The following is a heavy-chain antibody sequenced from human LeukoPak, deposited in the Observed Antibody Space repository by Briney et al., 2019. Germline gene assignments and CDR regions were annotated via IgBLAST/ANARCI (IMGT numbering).Heavy chain of an antibody. Sequence: GGSLRLSCVASGFSVSGNYMTWVRQAPGKGLAWVSVVFSGGRTSYAASVKGRFTISRDNSKNILYLQKNSLRAEDTAVYYCGRDVGGIDYWGQGTLVTVSS. V-gene: IGHV3-66*01. CDR1: GFSVSGNY. CDR2: VFSGGRT. D-gene: IGHD3-16*01. CDR3: GRDVGGIDY. J-gene: IGHJ4*02.